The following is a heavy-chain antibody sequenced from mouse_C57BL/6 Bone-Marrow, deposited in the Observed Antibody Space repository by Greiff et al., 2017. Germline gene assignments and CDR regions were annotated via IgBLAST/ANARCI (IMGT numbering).Heavy chain of an antibody. D-gene: IGHD4-1*01. CDR1: GFNIKDDY. CDR2: IDPENGDT. V-gene: IGHV14-4*01. J-gene: IGHJ3*01. CDR3: TPKLGLFAY. Sequence: VHVKQSGAELVRPGASVKLSCTASGFNIKDDYMHWVKQRPEQGLEWIGWIDPENGDTEYASKFQGKATITADTSSNTAYLQLSSLTSEDTAVYYCTPKLGLFAYWGQGTLVTVSA.